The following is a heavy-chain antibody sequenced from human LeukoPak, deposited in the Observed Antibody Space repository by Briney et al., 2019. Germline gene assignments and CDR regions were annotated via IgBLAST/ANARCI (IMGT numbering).Heavy chain of an antibody. J-gene: IGHJ5*02. CDR3: ARDFTYTGYFDP. D-gene: IGHD3-16*01. CDR2: ISRGGSTI. CDR1: GFTFSDYY. Sequence: PGGSLRLSCAASGFTFSDYYMSWIRQAPGKGLEWVSYISRGGSTIYYADSVKGRFTISRDNAKNSLYLQMNSLRAEDTAVYYCARDFTYTGYFDPWGQGTLVTVSS. V-gene: IGHV3-11*01.